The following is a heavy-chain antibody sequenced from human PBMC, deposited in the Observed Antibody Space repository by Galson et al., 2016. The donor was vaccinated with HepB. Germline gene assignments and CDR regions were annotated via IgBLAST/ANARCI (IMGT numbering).Heavy chain of an antibody. CDR2: IWHAGNT. J-gene: IGHJ5*02. CDR1: GYSISSGYY. D-gene: IGHD6-19*01. CDR3: ARARYSSGLYNWCDP. Sequence: ETLSLTCAVSGYSISSGYYWGWIRQSPGKGLEWIGSIWHAGNTFYNPSLRSRASLSVDTSKNQFSLKLSSVTAADTAVYYCARARYSSGLYNWCDPWGQGTLVTVSS. V-gene: IGHV4-38-2*01.